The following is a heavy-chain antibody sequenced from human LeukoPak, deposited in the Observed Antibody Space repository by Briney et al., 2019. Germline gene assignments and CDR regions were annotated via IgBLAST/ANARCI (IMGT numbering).Heavy chain of an antibody. Sequence: GGSLRLSCAGSGFTFGSYSMSWVRRAPGRGLEWVANIKEDGSEIYYVDSVKGRFTISRDNAKNSLFLQMNSLRAEDTAVYYCARHESCDGSPCSTGRWFDPWGHGTLVTVSS. D-gene: IGHD2-2*01. CDR1: GFTFGSYS. CDR3: ARHESCDGSPCSTGRWFDP. CDR2: IKEDGSEI. J-gene: IGHJ5*02. V-gene: IGHV3-7*01.